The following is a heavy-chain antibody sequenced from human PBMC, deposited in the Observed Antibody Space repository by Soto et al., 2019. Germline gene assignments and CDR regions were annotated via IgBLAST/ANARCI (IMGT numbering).Heavy chain of an antibody. CDR1: GFTFSSYG. Sequence: PGGSLRLSCAASGFTFSSYGMHWVRQAPGKGLEWVAVISYDGRNKYYADSVKGRFTISRDNSKNTLYLQMSSLRPEDTAVYYCVNDGSSGWPYYYGMDVWGQGTTVNVS. V-gene: IGHV3-30*18. CDR2: ISYDGRNK. CDR3: VNDGSSGWPYYYGMDV. J-gene: IGHJ6*02. D-gene: IGHD6-19*01.